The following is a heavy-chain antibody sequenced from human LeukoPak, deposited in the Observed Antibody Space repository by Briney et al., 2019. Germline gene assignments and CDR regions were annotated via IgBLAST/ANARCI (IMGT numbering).Heavy chain of an antibody. CDR1: GGSISSYY. J-gene: IGHJ4*02. Sequence: PSETLSLTCTVSGGSISSYYWSWIRQPPGKGLEWIGEINHSGSTNYNPSLKSRVTISVDTSKNQFSLKLSSVAAADTAVYYCARRSQVGANHFDYWGQGTLVTVSS. CDR2: INHSGST. CDR3: ARRSQVGANHFDY. D-gene: IGHD1-26*01. V-gene: IGHV4-34*01.